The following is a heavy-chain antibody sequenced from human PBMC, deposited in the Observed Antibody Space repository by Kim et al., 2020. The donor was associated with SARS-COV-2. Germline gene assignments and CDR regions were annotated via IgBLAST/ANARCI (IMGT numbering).Heavy chain of an antibody. CDR2: K. Sequence: KYYNTSLTARLTISKDTSKNPVVLTMTNMDPEDTATYYCARVYVTKGWVDPWGQGTLVTVSS. D-gene: IGHD2-21*02. V-gene: IGHV2-70*01. CDR3: ARVYVTKGWVDP. J-gene: IGHJ5*02.